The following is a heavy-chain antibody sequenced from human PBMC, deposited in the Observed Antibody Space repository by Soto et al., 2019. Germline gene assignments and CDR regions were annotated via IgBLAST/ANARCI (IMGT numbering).Heavy chain of an antibody. Sequence: SETLSLTCTVSGGSITSSSSYWGWVRQPPEKGPEWVGGIYHLGNTNYNPSLKSRVTISVDTSKSQFSLRLTSVTAADTAVYYCARNGGRFFDYWGPGTLVTVSS. CDR1: GGSITSSSSY. J-gene: IGHJ4*02. CDR2: IYHLGNT. CDR3: ARNGGRFFDY. V-gene: IGHV4-39*07. D-gene: IGHD2-8*01.